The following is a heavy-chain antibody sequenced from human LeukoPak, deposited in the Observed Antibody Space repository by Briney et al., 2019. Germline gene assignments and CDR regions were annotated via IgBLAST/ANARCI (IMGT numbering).Heavy chain of an antibody. CDR2: IYYSGST. D-gene: IGHD6-19*01. CDR1: GGSISSGDYY. J-gene: IGHJ4*02. V-gene: IGHV4-30-4*02. Sequence: ASETLSLTCTVSGGSISSGDYYWSWIRQPLGKGLEWIGYIYYSGSTYYNPSLKSRVTISVDTSKNQFSLKLSSVTAADTAVYYCAAHTSGWLDYWGQGTLVTVSS. CDR3: AAHTSGWLDY.